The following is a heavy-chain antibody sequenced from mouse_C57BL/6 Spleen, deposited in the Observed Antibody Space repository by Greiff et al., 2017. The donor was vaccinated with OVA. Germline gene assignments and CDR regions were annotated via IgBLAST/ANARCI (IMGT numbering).Heavy chain of an antibody. CDR3: AKNGDDYGFDY. Sequence: VKLVESGPGLVQPSQSLSITCTVSGFSLTSYGVHWVRQPPGKGLEWLGVIWSGGSTDYNAAFISRLSISKDNSKSQVFFKMNSLQADDTAIYYCAKNGDDYGFDYWGQGTTLTVSS. CDR1: GFSLTSYG. D-gene: IGHD1-1*01. CDR2: IWSGGST. J-gene: IGHJ2*01. V-gene: IGHV2-4*01.